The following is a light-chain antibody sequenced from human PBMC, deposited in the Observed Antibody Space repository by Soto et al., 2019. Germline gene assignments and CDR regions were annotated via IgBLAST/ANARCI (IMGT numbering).Light chain of an antibody. CDR1: SSDVGTYNL. CDR3: CSYAGSSTDVI. V-gene: IGLV2-23*01. J-gene: IGLJ2*01. CDR2: EGT. Sequence: QSALTQPASVSGSPGQSLTISCTGTSSDVGTYNLVSWYHLHPGKAPKFIIYEGTKRPSGVSNRFSGSKSGNTASLTISGLQAEDEGDYYCCSYAGSSTDVIFGGGTKLTVL.